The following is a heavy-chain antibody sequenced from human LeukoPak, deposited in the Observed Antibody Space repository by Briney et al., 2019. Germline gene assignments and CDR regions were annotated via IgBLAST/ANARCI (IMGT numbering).Heavy chain of an antibody. CDR1: GGTFSSYA. V-gene: IGHV1-69*06. CDR2: IIPIFGTA. D-gene: IGHD3-9*01. CDR3: ASRIDSPLYYYYMDV. Sequence: ASVKVSCKASGGTFSSYAISWVRQAPGQGLEWMGGIIPIFGTANYAQKFQGRVTIAADKSTSTAYMELSSLRSEDTAVYYCASRIDSPLYYYYMDVWGKGTTVTVSS. J-gene: IGHJ6*03.